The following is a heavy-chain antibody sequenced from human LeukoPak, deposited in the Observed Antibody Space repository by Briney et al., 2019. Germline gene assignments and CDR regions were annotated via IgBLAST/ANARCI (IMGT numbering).Heavy chain of an antibody. CDR3: AKDTAAGRNYGMDV. Sequence: GGSLRLSCAASGFTFSNSAMSWVRQAPGKGLEWVSGISWNSGSIGYADSVKGRFTISRDNAKNSLYLQMNSLRAEDTALYYCAKDTAAGRNYGMDVWGQGTTVTVSS. CDR1: GFTFSNSA. J-gene: IGHJ6*02. V-gene: IGHV3-9*01. D-gene: IGHD6-13*01. CDR2: ISWNSGSI.